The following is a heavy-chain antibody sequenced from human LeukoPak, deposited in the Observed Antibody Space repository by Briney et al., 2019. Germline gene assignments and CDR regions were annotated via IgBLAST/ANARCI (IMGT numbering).Heavy chain of an antibody. CDR2: MNPNSGNT. Sequence: ASVKVSCKASGYTFTSYDINWVRQATGQGLEWMGWMNPNSGNTGYAQKFQGRVTMTRNTSISTAYMELSSLRSKDTAVYYCAREAYYGSGSYYRNYYYYYGMDVWGQGTTVTVSS. CDR1: GYTFTSYD. J-gene: IGHJ6*02. V-gene: IGHV1-8*01. CDR3: AREAYYGSGSYYRNYYYYYGMDV. D-gene: IGHD3-10*01.